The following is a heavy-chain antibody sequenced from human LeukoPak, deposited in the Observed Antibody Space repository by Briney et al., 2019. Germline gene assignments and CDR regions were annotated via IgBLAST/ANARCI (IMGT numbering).Heavy chain of an antibody. V-gene: IGHV3-30*02. CDR1: GFTFSSYG. J-gene: IGHJ4*02. CDR3: AKGLHYDFWGGSFDY. Sequence: PGGSLRLSCAASGFTFSSYGMHWVRQAPGKGLEWVALIQFDGNDKYYADSVRGRFTISRDNSKNTLYLQMNSLRAEDTAVYYCAKGLHYDFWGGSFDYWGQGTLVTVSS. CDR2: IQFDGNDK. D-gene: IGHD3-3*01.